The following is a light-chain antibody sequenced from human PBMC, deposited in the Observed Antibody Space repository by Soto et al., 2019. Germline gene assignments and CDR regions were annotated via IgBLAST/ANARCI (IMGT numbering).Light chain of an antibody. V-gene: IGKV3-15*01. CDR1: QSVGSN. CDR3: HQYDSWPET. CDR2: GAS. J-gene: IGKJ1*01. Sequence: EIVMTQSPVTLSVSPGERGTLSCRASQSVGSNLAWYQQRCGQPPRLLVFGASTRATGIPARFSGSGSGTEFTLTISSLQSEDFAVYYCHQYDSWPETFGLGTKVESK.